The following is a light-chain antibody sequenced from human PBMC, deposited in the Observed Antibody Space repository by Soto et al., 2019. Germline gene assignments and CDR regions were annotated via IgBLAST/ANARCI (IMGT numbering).Light chain of an antibody. CDR1: SSDVGSYNL. Sequence: QSVLTQPASVSGSPGQSITISCTGTSSDVGSYNLVSWYQQHPGKAPKLIIYEATKRPSGVSGRFSGSKSGNTASLTISGLQAEDEADYYCCSYAGSSTFYVFGTGTKLTVL. J-gene: IGLJ1*01. CDR3: CSYAGSSTFYV. V-gene: IGLV2-23*01. CDR2: EAT.